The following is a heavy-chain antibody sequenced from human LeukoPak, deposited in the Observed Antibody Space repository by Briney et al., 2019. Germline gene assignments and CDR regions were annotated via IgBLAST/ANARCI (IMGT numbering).Heavy chain of an antibody. Sequence: GGTLRLSRAASGFTFSSHGMNWVRQAPGKGLEWISGISPSADITYYADSVKGRFTISRDNSENTAYLHMSSLRAGDTAVYFCAKDDAWLQFNDWGQGTLVIVSS. CDR3: AKDDAWLQFND. D-gene: IGHD5-24*01. CDR2: ISPSADIT. V-gene: IGHV3-23*01. J-gene: IGHJ4*02. CDR1: GFTFSSHG.